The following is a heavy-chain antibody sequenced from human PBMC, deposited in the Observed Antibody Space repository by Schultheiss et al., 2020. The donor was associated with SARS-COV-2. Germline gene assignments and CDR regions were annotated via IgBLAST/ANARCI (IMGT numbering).Heavy chain of an antibody. CDR2: ISSSSSYI. CDR3: ARAGIVGAQVFDY. D-gene: IGHD1-26*01. CDR1: GFTFSSYS. Sequence: GGSLRLSCAASGFTFSSYSMNWVRQAPGKGLEWVSSISSSSSYIYYGDSVKGRFTISRDNAKNSLYLQMNSLRAEDTAVYYCARAGIVGAQVFDYWGQGTLVTVSS. V-gene: IGHV3-21*01. J-gene: IGHJ4*02.